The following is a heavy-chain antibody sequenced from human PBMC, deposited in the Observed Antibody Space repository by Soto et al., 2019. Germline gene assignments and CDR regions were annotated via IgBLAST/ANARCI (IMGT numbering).Heavy chain of an antibody. V-gene: IGHV3-74*03. CDR1: GFTFNTYW. J-gene: IGHJ6*02. CDR2: ANSDGSST. Sequence: EVQLVESGGGLVQPGGSLRLSCAASGFTFNTYWMHWVRQAPGKGLVWVSRANSDGSSTTYADSVKGRFTIPRDNARNTLYLQMNSLRAEDTAVYYCTRVVRFGSAEYSYSYGMDVWGQGTTVTVSS. CDR3: TRVVRFGSAEYSYSYGMDV. D-gene: IGHD3-10*01.